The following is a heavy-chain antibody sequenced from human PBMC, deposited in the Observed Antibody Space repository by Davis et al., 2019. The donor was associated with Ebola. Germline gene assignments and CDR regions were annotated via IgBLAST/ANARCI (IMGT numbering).Heavy chain of an antibody. CDR3: ARHPALLTTVVSYFDY. D-gene: IGHD4-23*01. Sequence: PSETLSLTCTVSGGSISSSSYYWGWIRQPPGKGLEWIGSIYYSGSTYYNPSLKSRVTISVDTSKNQFSLKLSSVTAADTAVYYCARHPALLTTVVSYFDYWGQGTLVTVSS. CDR2: IYYSGST. V-gene: IGHV4-39*01. J-gene: IGHJ4*02. CDR1: GGSISSSSYY.